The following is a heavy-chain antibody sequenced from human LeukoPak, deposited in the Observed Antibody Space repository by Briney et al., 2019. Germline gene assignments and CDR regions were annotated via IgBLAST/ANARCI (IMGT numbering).Heavy chain of an antibody. D-gene: IGHD1-26*01. Sequence: PRGSLRLSCAASEFTFSTHTMHRARHPPGKGPEYGSGISINGGSTYYADSVKGRCSISRDNCKNTLYLKMGSLSAEDVAVYYCARVFGGRDNDAFDIWGQGTMVIVSS. V-gene: IGHV3-64*02. CDR1: EFTFSTHT. CDR2: ISINGGST. J-gene: IGHJ3*02. CDR3: ARVFGGRDNDAFDI.